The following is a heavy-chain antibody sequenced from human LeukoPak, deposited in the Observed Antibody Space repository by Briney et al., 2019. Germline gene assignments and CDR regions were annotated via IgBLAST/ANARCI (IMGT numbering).Heavy chain of an antibody. D-gene: IGHD3-16*02. CDR3: AKRGEEYDYVWGSYRYYFDY. Sequence: GRSLRLSCAASGFTFSSYGMHWVRQAPGKGLERVAVISYDGSNKYYADSVKGRFTISRDNSKNTLYLQMNSLRAEDTAVYYCAKRGEEYDYVWGSYRYYFDYWGQGTLVTVSS. J-gene: IGHJ4*02. V-gene: IGHV3-30*18. CDR2: ISYDGSNK. CDR1: GFTFSSYG.